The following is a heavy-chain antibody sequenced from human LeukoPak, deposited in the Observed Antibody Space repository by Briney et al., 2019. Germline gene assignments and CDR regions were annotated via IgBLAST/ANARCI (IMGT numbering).Heavy chain of an antibody. J-gene: IGHJ5*02. CDR1: GYTFTGYY. CDR2: INPNSGGT. CDR3: ARGGKNPPIRFLEWLLNNWFDP. D-gene: IGHD3-3*01. Sequence: ASVKVSCKASGYTFTGYYMHWVRQAPGQGLEWMGWINPNSGGTNYAQKFQGRVTITRNTSISTAYMELSSLRSEDTAVYYCARGGKNPPIRFLEWLLNNWFDPWGQGTLVTVSS. V-gene: IGHV1-2*02.